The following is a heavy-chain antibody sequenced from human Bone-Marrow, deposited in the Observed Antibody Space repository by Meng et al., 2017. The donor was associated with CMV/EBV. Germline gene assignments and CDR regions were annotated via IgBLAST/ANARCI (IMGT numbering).Heavy chain of an antibody. D-gene: IGHD2-15*01. V-gene: IGHV3-11*04. CDR2: ISASGITK. CDR3: ARERGRSDHDAFDI. J-gene: IGHJ3*02. CDR1: LSTFGGSD. Sequence: GESLKISCEASLSTFGGSDMNWIRQPPGKGLEWIAYISASGITKTYADSVQGRFTVSRDNGKKSLFLEMISLRGDDTAVYYCARERGRSDHDAFDIWGLGPVVTL.